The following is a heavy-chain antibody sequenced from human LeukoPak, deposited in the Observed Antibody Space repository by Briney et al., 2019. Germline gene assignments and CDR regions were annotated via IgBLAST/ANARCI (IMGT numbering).Heavy chain of an antibody. D-gene: IGHD3-3*01. CDR3: ARGIGVVAYFDY. CDR1: GYSISSGYY. CDR2: IYYSGST. J-gene: IGHJ4*02. V-gene: IGHV4-61*01. Sequence: SETLSLTCTVSGYSISSGYYWSWIRQPPGKGLEWIGYIYYSGSTNYNPSLKSRVTISVDTSKNQFSLKLSSVTAADTAVYYCARGIGVVAYFDYWGQGTLVTVSS.